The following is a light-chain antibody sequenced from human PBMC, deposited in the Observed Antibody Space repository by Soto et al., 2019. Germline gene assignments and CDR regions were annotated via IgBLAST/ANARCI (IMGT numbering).Light chain of an antibody. J-gene: IGKJ4*01. CDR3: QQSYSTPLT. V-gene: IGKV1-39*01. Sequence: DIQMTQSPSSLSASVGDRVTITCRASQSIISYLNWYHQKPGKAPKLLIYDASSLQSGVPSRFSGSGSGTDFTLIISSLQPEDSSTYYCQQSYSTPLTFGGGTKVEIK. CDR1: QSIISY. CDR2: DAS.